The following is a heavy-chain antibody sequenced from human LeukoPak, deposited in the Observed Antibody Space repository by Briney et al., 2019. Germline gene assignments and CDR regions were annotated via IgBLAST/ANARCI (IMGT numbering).Heavy chain of an antibody. CDR3: ARHLSSNWYNEKAFDY. V-gene: IGHV5-51*01. CDR2: IYPDDSNT. J-gene: IGHJ4*02. Sequence: GESLKISCKGSGYRFTNYWIGWVRQMPGKGLEWMGIIYPDDSNTRYSPSFQGQVTIPADKSISTAYLQWSSLKASDTAMYFCARHLSSNWYNEKAFDYWGQGTLVTVSS. D-gene: IGHD6-13*01. CDR1: GYRFTNYW.